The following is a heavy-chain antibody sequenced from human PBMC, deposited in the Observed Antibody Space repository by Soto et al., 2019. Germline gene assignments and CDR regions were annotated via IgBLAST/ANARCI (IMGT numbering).Heavy chain of an antibody. CDR1: GGTFSSYA. CDR2: IIPIFGTA. V-gene: IGHV1-69*05. CDR3: ARANYYDSSGYYYPLPY. J-gene: IGHJ4*02. Sequence: SVKVSCKASGGTFSSYAISWVRQAPGQGLEWMGGIIPIFGTANYAQKFQGRVTMTRNTSISTAYMELSSLRSEDTAVYYCARANYYDSSGYYYPLPYWGQGTLVTVSS. D-gene: IGHD3-22*01.